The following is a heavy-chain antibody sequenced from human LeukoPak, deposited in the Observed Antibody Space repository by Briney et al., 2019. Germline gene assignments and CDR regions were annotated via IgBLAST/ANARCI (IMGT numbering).Heavy chain of an antibody. CDR1: GFTFSSYS. J-gene: IGHJ3*02. Sequence: GGSLRLSCAASGFTFSSYSMNWVRQAPGKGLEWVSSISSSSSYIYYADSVKGRFTISRDNAKNSLYLQMNSLRAEDTAVYYCARDGGPYCSGGSCDAFDIWGQGTMVTVSS. V-gene: IGHV3-21*01. CDR2: ISSSSSYI. D-gene: IGHD2-15*01. CDR3: ARDGGPYCSGGSCDAFDI.